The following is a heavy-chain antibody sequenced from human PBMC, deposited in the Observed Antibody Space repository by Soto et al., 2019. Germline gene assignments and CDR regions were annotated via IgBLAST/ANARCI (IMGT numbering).Heavy chain of an antibody. CDR1: GSTLTTMA. CDR3: AKGYGDYVYWYFDL. CDR2: ISGSGGST. V-gene: IGHV3-23*01. Sequence: EVQLLESGGGLVQPGGSLKLSCAASGSTLTTMAWSGAPQAPGKGLEWVSAISGSGGSTYYADSVKGRFTISRDNSKNTLYLQMNSLRAEDTAVYYCAKGYGDYVYWYFDLWGRGTLVTVSS. D-gene: IGHD4-17*01. J-gene: IGHJ2*01.